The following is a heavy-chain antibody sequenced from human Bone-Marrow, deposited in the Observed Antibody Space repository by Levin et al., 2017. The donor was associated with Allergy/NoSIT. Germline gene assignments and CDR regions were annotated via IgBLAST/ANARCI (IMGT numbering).Heavy chain of an antibody. CDR1: NGSITSSRYY. J-gene: IGHJ4*02. CDR3: APLHFWNGYYVS. D-gene: IGHD3-3*02. Sequence: MASETLSLTCTVSNGSITSSRYYWGWIRQPPGRGLEWIGHIFFSGSTFYTPSLKSRVTISLDSSKNQFSLTLSSVTAADTAVYFCAPLHFWNGYYVSWGQGTLVTVSS. V-gene: IGHV4-39*07. CDR2: IFFSGST.